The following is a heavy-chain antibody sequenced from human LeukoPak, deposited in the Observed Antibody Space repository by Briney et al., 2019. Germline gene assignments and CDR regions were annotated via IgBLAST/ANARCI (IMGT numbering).Heavy chain of an antibody. V-gene: IGHV4-59*08. D-gene: IGHD6-13*01. CDR1: GGSISSYY. Sequence: SETLSLTCTVSGGSISSYYWSWIRQPPGKGLEWIGYIYYSGSTNYNPSLKSRVTISVDTSKNQFSLKLSSVTAADTAVYYCARTAAAGIEGYWGQGTLLTVSS. CDR2: IYYSGST. CDR3: ARTAAAGIEGY. J-gene: IGHJ4*02.